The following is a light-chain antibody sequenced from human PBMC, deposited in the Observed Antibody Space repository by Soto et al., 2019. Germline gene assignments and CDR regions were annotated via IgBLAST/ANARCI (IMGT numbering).Light chain of an antibody. Sequence: EIVLTQSPGTLSLSPGERATLSCRASQSLSSSYIAWYQQKPGQAPRLLIYGASSRATGIPDRFSGSGSGTDFTLTIGRLEPEDFAVYYCQRYGSSSYTFGQGTKLEIK. J-gene: IGKJ2*01. V-gene: IGKV3-20*01. CDR2: GAS. CDR3: QRYGSSSYT. CDR1: QSLSSSY.